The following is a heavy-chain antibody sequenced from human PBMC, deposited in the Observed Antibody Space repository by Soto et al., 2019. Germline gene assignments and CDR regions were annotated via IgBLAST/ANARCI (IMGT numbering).Heavy chain of an antibody. Sequence: PGGSLRLSCAASGFTFSSYSMNWVRQAPGKGLEWVSSISSSSSYIYYADSVKGRFTISRDNAKNSLYLQMNSLRAEDTAVYYCARDGYNLDYYYGMDVWGQGTTVTVS. D-gene: IGHD5-12*01. J-gene: IGHJ6*02. CDR3: ARDGYNLDYYYGMDV. CDR1: GFTFSSYS. V-gene: IGHV3-21*01. CDR2: ISSSSSYI.